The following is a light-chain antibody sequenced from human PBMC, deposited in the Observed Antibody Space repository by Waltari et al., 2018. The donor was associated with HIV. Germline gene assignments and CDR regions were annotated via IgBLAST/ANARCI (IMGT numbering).Light chain of an antibody. V-gene: IGKV1-NL1*01. CDR3: QQYYGVPLT. J-gene: IGKJ4*01. CDR1: QDISNS. Sequence: DIQMTQSPSSLSASIGDTVSIPCRASQDISNSVSWFQQQPGKVPKLLVHGAFILQRGVPSRVSGSGSGTDYTLTISGLQAEDFATYFCQQYYGVPLTFGGGTRVDI. CDR2: GAF.